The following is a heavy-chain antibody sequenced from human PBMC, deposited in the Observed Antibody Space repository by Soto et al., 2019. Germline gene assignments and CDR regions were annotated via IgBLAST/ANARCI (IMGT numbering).Heavy chain of an antibody. J-gene: IGHJ5*02. CDR2: IYYSGST. Sequence: SLNCTVSGGSISSRSYYWGWIRQPPGKGLEWIGSIYYSGSTYYNPSLKSRVTISVDTSKNQFSLKLSSVTAADTAVYYCARPSYYYGSTYGCWLDPWGQGTLVTVSS. D-gene: IGHD3-10*01. V-gene: IGHV4-39*01. CDR1: GGSISSRSYY. CDR3: ARPSYYYGSTYGCWLDP.